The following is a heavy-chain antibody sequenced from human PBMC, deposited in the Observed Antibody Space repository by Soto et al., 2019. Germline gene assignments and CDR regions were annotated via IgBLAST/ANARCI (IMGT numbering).Heavy chain of an antibody. CDR3: ARAEYFYESSGYYAAPLFDH. Sequence: SDTLSLTCTVSDFSISSYCLTLIRQSAGKGLEWIGRIYDSGSTNDNPSLKTRVTLSVDRAKKNFSLKLTSVTAADTAVYYCARAEYFYESSGYYAAPLFDHWGQGVLVPAPS. CDR1: DFSISSYC. D-gene: IGHD3-22*01. J-gene: IGHJ4*02. V-gene: IGHV4-4*07. CDR2: IYDSGST.